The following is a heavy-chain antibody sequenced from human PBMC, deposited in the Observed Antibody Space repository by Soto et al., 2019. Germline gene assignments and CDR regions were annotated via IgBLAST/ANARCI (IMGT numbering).Heavy chain of an antibody. D-gene: IGHD1-26*01. V-gene: IGHV1-8*01. CDR3: ATERSSGAFDI. J-gene: IGHJ3*02. CDR2: MNPNSANT. CDR1: GYTFTSYD. Sequence: QVQLVQSGAEVKKPGASVKVSCKTSGYTFTSYDINWVRQATGQGLEWMGWMNPNSANTAYAQKFQGRVTMTRNTSIITAYTELRSLRSEDTAVYYCATERSSGAFDIWGQGTMVTVSS.